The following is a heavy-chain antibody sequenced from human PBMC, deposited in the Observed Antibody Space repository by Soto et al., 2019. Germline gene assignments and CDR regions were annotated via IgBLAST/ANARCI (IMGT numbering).Heavy chain of an antibody. CDR2: IYYSGST. CDR1: CGSISSYY. Sequence: SETLSLTCTVSCGSISSYYWSWIRQPPGKGLEWIGYIYYSGSTNYNPSLKSRVTISVDTSKNQFSLKLSSVTAADTAVYYCARSSRFLEWLLLGMDVWGQGTTVTVSS. CDR3: ARSSRFLEWLLLGMDV. V-gene: IGHV4-59*01. D-gene: IGHD3-3*01. J-gene: IGHJ6*02.